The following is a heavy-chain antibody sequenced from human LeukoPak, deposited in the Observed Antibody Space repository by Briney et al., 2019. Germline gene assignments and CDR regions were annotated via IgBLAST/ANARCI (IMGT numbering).Heavy chain of an antibody. Sequence: GESLQISCKGSGYSFTSYWIGWVRQMPGKGLEWMGIIYPGDSDTRYSPSFQGQVTISADKSISTAYLQWSSLKASDTAMYYCARLTDMDYGDWGIDYWGQGTLVTVSS. CDR1: GYSFTSYW. CDR2: IYPGDSDT. J-gene: IGHJ4*02. D-gene: IGHD4-17*01. CDR3: ARLTDMDYGDWGIDY. V-gene: IGHV5-51*01.